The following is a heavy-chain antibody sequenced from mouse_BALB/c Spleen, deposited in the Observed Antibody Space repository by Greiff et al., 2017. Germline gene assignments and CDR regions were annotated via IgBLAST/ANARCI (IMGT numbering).Heavy chain of an antibody. CDR3: ARSLWYAMDY. CDR1: GFSLSTSGMG. D-gene: IGHD1-1*02. V-gene: IGHV8-12*01. J-gene: IGHJ4*01. CDR2: IYWDDDK. Sequence: QVTLKVSGPGILQPSQTLSLTCSFSGFSLSTSGMGVSWIRQPSGKGLEWLAHIYWDDDKRYNPSLKSRLTISKDTSRNQVFLKITSVDTADTATDYCARSLWYAMDYWGQGTSVTVSS.